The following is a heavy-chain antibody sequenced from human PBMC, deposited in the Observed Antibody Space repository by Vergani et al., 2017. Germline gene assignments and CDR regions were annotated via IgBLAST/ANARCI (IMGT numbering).Heavy chain of an antibody. V-gene: IGHV4-59*01. CDR1: GGTISSYY. J-gene: IGHJ5*02. CDR3: ARWHYDILTGYYPHNWFDP. D-gene: IGHD3-9*01. CDR2: IYYSGRT. Sequence: QVQLQDSGPGLVKPSDTLSLTCTVSGGTISSYYWSWIRQSPGKGLEWIGYIYYSGRTNYNPSLKSRVTISVDTSKNQFALKLSSVTAADTAVYYCARWHYDILTGYYPHNWFDPWGQGTLVTVSS.